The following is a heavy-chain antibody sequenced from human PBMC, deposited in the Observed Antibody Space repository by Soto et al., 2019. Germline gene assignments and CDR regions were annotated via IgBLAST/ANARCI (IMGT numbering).Heavy chain of an antibody. J-gene: IGHJ6*02. CDR1: GYTFTGYY. D-gene: IGHD3-10*01. V-gene: IGHV1-2*04. CDR3: ARDFYPRGSYYYYGMDV. Sequence: ASVKVSCKASGYTFTGYYMHWVRQAPGQGLAWMAWIDPNSGGTNYAQKFQGWVTMTRATSISTAYMELSSLRSDDTAVYYCARDFYPRGSYYYYGMDVWGQGTTVTVSS. CDR2: IDPNSGGT.